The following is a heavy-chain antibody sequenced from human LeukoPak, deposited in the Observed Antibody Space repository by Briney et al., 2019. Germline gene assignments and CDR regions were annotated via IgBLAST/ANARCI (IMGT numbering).Heavy chain of an antibody. Sequence: GGSLRLSCAASGFTFSSYGMHWVRQAPGKGLEWVAVIWYDGSNKYYADSVKDRFTISRDNSKNTLYLQMNSLRAEDTAVYYCARDRKRGFFAANDHFDYWGQGTLVTVSS. CDR1: GFTFSSYG. CDR2: IWYDGSNK. D-gene: IGHD3-3*01. CDR3: ARDRKRGFFAANDHFDY. V-gene: IGHV3-33*01. J-gene: IGHJ4*02.